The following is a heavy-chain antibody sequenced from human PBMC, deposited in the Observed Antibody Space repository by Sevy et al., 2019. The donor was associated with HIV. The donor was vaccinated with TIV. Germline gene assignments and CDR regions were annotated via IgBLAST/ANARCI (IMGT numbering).Heavy chain of an antibody. Sequence: GGSLRLSCAASGFTFSSYWMSWVHQAPGKGLEWVANIKQDGSEKYYVDSVKGRFTISRDNAKNSLYLQMNSLRAEDTAVYYCARDSCSSTSCLGTIAAAGTREDYWGQGTLVTVSS. V-gene: IGHV3-7*01. CDR3: ARDSCSSTSCLGTIAAAGTREDY. CDR2: IKQDGSEK. CDR1: GFTFSSYW. D-gene: IGHD2-2*01. J-gene: IGHJ4*02.